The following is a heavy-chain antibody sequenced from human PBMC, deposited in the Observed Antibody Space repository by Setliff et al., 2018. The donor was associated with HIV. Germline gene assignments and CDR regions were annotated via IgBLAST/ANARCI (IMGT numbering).Heavy chain of an antibody. V-gene: IGHV4-59*01. D-gene: IGHD3-10*01. CDR1: GASISSYY. CDR2: IYYSGTT. J-gene: IGHJ6*03. Sequence: SETLSLTCKVSGASISSYYWSWVRQPPGKGLEWIGYIYYSGTTKYNPSLKSRVTISVDTSKNQFSLKLSSVTAADTAVYYCARDGPLEGSYRYYYYYMDVWGKGTTVTVSS. CDR3: ARDGPLEGSYRYYYYYMDV.